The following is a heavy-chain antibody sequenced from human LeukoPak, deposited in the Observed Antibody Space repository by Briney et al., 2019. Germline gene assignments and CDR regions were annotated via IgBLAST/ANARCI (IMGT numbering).Heavy chain of an antibody. J-gene: IGHJ4*02. CDR3: ARFYSSSSVGFDY. Sequence: GGSLRLSCAASGFTFSSYSMDWVRQAPGKGLEWVSYISSSSSTIYYADSVKGRFTISRDNAKNSLYLQMNSLRAEDTAVYYCARFYSSSSVGFDYWGQGTLVTVSS. V-gene: IGHV3-48*01. CDR1: GFTFSSYS. CDR2: ISSSSSTI. D-gene: IGHD6-6*01.